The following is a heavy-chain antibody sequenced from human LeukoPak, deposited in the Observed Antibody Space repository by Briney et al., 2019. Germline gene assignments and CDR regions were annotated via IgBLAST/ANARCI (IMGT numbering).Heavy chain of an antibody. CDR2: IIPILGIA. V-gene: IGHV1-69*04. Sequence: ASVKLSCKASGGTFSSYAISWVRQAPGQGLEWMGRIIPILGIANYAQKFQGRVTITADKSTSTAYMELSSLRSEDTAVYYCARDLRYYDSSGPVRGYAFDIWGQGTMVTVSS. D-gene: IGHD3-22*01. CDR3: ARDLRYYDSSGPVRGYAFDI. J-gene: IGHJ3*02. CDR1: GGTFSSYA.